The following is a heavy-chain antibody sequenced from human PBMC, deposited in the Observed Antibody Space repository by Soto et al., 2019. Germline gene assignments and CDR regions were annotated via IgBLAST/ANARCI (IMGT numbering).Heavy chain of an antibody. CDR1: GFTFSSYA. V-gene: IGHV3-30-3*01. D-gene: IGHD4-17*01. Sequence: GGSLRLSCAASGFTFSSYAMHWVRQAPGKGLEWVAVISYDGSNKYYADSVKGRFTISRDNSKNTLYLQMNSLRAEDTAVYYCARYSGTDDYGDGDYWGQGTLVTVSS. CDR3: ARYSGTDDYGDGDY. CDR2: ISYDGSNK. J-gene: IGHJ4*02.